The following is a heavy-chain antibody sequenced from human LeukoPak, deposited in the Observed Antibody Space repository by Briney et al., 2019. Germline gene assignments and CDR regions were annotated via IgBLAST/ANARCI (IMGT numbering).Heavy chain of an antibody. V-gene: IGHV4-4*07. Sequence: SETLSLTCTVSGVSISSYYWSWIRQPAGKGLEWIGRIYTSGSTNYNPSLKSRVTMSVDTSKNQFSLKLNSVTAADTAVYYCARSRGGFGDYGSWFDPWGQGTLVTVSS. CDR2: IYTSGST. D-gene: IGHD4-17*01. CDR1: GVSISSYY. CDR3: ARSRGGFGDYGSWFDP. J-gene: IGHJ5*02.